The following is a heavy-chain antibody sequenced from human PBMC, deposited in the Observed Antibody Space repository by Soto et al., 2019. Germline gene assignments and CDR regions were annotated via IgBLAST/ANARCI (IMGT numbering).Heavy chain of an antibody. Sequence: ASVKVSCKASGYTFTSYAMHWVRQAPGQRLEWMGWINAGNGNTKYSQKFQGRVTITRDTSASTAYMELSSLRSEDTAVYYCARRPYSSGWYSPGYYFDYWGQGTLVT. V-gene: IGHV1-3*01. D-gene: IGHD6-19*01. CDR2: INAGNGNT. CDR3: ARRPYSSGWYSPGYYFDY. CDR1: GYTFTSYA. J-gene: IGHJ4*02.